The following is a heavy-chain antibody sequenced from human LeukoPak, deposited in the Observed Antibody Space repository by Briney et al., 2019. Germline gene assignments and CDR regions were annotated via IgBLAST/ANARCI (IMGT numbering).Heavy chain of an antibody. Sequence: SVKVSCKASGYTFTSYYMHWVRQAPGQGLEWMGGIIPIFGTANNAQKFQGRVTITADESTSTAYMELSSLRSEDTAVYYCARAVDATGVSWFDPWGQGTLVTVSS. J-gene: IGHJ5*02. V-gene: IGHV1-69*13. CDR2: IIPIFGTA. CDR1: GYTFTSYY. CDR3: ARAVDATGVSWFDP. D-gene: IGHD2-15*01.